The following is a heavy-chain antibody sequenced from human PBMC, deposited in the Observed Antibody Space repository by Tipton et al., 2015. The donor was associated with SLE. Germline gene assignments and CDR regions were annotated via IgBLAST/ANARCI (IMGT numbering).Heavy chain of an antibody. V-gene: IGHV4-59*11. CDR3: ARGPGYNFGRVGY. D-gene: IGHD3-22*01. CDR2: VFYTGDT. CDR1: GGSISSHY. J-gene: IGHJ4*02. Sequence: TLSLTCTVSGGSISSHYWSWIRQPPGKGLEWIGSVFYTGDTDYNPSLKSRVTISVDTSKNQFSLKLSSVTAADTAVYYCARGPGYNFGRVGYWGQGTLVTVSS.